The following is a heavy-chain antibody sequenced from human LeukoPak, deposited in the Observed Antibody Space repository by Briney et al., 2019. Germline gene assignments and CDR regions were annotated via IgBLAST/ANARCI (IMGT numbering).Heavy chain of an antibody. CDR3: ARAGSGGLLGY. V-gene: IGHV3-66*01. Sequence: GGSLRLSCAASGFTVSSNYMSWVRQAPGKGLEWVSVIYSGGSTYYADSEKGRFTISRDNSKNTLYLQMNSLRAEDTAVYYCARAGSGGLLGYWGQGTLVTVSS. CDR2: IYSGGST. CDR1: GFTVSSNY. D-gene: IGHD2-8*02. J-gene: IGHJ4*02.